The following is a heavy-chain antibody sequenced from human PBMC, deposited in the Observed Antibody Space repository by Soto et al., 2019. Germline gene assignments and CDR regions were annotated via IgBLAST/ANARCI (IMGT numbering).Heavy chain of an antibody. CDR2: IYYSGST. V-gene: IGHV4-39*01. D-gene: IGHD4-17*01. CDR1: SDSTVDSDYY. Sequence: QVLLQESGPGLVKPSETLSLTCSVSSDSTVDSDYYWGWVRQAPGKGLEWLGSIYYSGSTYYNPSLESRLSMSVDTSKNQFSLTMYSVTATDTAVYYCTRLGHSRFSVSTFDSWGQGTLVNVSS. J-gene: IGHJ5*01. CDR3: TRLGHSRFSVSTFDS.